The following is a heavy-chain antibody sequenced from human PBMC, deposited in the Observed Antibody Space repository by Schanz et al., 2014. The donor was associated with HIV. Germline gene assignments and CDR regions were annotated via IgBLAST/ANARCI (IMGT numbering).Heavy chain of an antibody. CDR2: IWYDGTNK. Sequence: QVQVVESGGGAVQPGKSLRVSCAASGFTFTSYGMHWARQTPGRGLEWVAVIWYDGTNKYYADSVKGRFIISRDISKRTVYLQMNRLRAEDTAVYYCAKCPTMVRGTGMDVWGQGTTVTVSS. J-gene: IGHJ6*02. CDR3: AKCPTMVRGTGMDV. V-gene: IGHV3-33*06. D-gene: IGHD3-10*01. CDR1: GFTFTSYG.